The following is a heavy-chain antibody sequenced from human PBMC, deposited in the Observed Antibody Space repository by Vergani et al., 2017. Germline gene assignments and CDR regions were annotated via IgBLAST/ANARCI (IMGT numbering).Heavy chain of an antibody. CDR3: ARDIVGDSYGYMD. CDR1: GYSFTSYW. J-gene: IGHJ4*02. CDR2: IYPGDSDT. Sequence: EVQLVQSGAEVKKPGESLKISCKGSGYSFTSYWIGWVRQMPGKGLEWMGIIYPGDSDTRYSPSFQGQVTISADKSISTAYMELSSLRSEDTAVYYCARDIVGDSYGYMDWGQGTLVTVSS. D-gene: IGHD5-18*01. V-gene: IGHV5-51*01.